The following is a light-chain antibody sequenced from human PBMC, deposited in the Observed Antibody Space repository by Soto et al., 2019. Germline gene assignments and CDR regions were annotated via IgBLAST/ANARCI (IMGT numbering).Light chain of an antibody. CDR3: CSYAGSCTLYV. V-gene: IGLV2-11*01. Sequence: QSVLTQPRSVSGSPGQSVTISCTGTSSDVGGYNYVSWYQQHPGKAPKLMIYDVSKRPSGVPDRFSGSKSGNTASLTISGLQAEDEADYYCCSYAGSCTLYVFGTGTKLTVL. CDR1: SSDVGGYNY. CDR2: DVS. J-gene: IGLJ1*01.